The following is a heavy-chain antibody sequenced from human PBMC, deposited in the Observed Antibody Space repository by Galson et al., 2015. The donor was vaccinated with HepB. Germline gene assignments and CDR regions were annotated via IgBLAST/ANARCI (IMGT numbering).Heavy chain of an antibody. Sequence: SVKVSCKASGYTFTSYAMHWVRQAPGQRLEWMGWINAGNGNTKYSQKFQGRVTITRDTSASTAYMELSSLRSEDTAVYYCARVPQTPYYYDSSGYNDAVDIWGQGTMVTVSS. CDR1: GYTFTSYA. D-gene: IGHD3-22*01. V-gene: IGHV1-3*01. CDR3: ARVPQTPYYYDSSGYNDAVDI. CDR2: INAGNGNT. J-gene: IGHJ3*02.